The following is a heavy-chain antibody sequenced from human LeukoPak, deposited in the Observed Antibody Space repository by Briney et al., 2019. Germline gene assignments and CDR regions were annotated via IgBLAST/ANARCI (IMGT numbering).Heavy chain of an antibody. V-gene: IGHV3-21*01. CDR3: ARDKWTTVTTH. CDR2: ISSSSSYI. CDR1: GFTFSSYS. D-gene: IGHD4-17*01. J-gene: IGHJ4*02. Sequence: GGSLRLSCAASGFTFSSYSMNWVRQAPGKGLEWVSSISSSSSYICYADSVKGRFTISRDNAKNSLYLQMNSLRAEDTAVYYCARDKWTTVTTHWGQGTLVTVSS.